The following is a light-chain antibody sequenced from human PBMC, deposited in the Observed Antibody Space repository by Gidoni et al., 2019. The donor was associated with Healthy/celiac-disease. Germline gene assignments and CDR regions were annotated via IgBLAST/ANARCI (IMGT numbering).Light chain of an antibody. CDR1: QSLLHSNGYNY. CDR2: LGS. Sequence: DIVMTQSPLSLPVTPGEPASISCRSSQSLLHSNGYNYLDWYLQKPGQSPQLLIYLGSNRASGVPDRFSGSGSGTDFTLKISRVEAEDVGVYYCKQALQTLLTFGGXTKVEIK. V-gene: IGKV2-28*01. J-gene: IGKJ4*01. CDR3: KQALQTLLT.